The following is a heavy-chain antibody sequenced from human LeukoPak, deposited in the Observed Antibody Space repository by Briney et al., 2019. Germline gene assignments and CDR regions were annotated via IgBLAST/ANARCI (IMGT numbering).Heavy chain of an antibody. CDR3: AYFADCSSTSRYWDY. Sequence: PSETLSLTCTVSGGSISSSSYYWGWIRQPPGKGLEWIGSIYYSGSTYYNPSLKSRVTISVDTSKNQFSLKLSSVTAADTAVYYCAYFADCSSTSRYWDYWGQGTLVTVSS. V-gene: IGHV4-39*07. D-gene: IGHD2-2*01. CDR2: IYYSGST. J-gene: IGHJ4*02. CDR1: GGSISSSSYY.